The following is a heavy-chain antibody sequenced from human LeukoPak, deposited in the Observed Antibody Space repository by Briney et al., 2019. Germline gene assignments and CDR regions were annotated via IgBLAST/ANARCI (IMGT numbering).Heavy chain of an antibody. CDR1: GGSISSSSYY. D-gene: IGHD2-15*01. CDR2: IYYSGST. Sequence: SETLSLTCTVSGGSISSSSYYWGWIRQPPGKGLEWIGSIYYSGSTYYNPSLKSRVTISVDTSKNQFSLKLSSVTAADTAVYYCARDHVGGGYYYGMDVWGQGTTVTVSS. CDR3: ARDHVGGGYYYGMDV. V-gene: IGHV4-39*02. J-gene: IGHJ6*02.